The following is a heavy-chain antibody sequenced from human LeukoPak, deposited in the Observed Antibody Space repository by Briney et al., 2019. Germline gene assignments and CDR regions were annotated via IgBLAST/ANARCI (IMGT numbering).Heavy chain of an antibody. CDR1: GYTFTSYA. CDR2: INTNTGNP. V-gene: IGHV7-4-1*02. D-gene: IGHD3-22*01. Sequence: ASVKVSCKASGYTFTSYAMNWVRQAPGQGLEWMGWINTNTGNPTYAQGFTGRFVFSLDTSVSTAYLQISSLKAEDTAVYYCARGRETGGYYDSSSLTKPSYYFDYWGQGTLVTVSS. J-gene: IGHJ4*02. CDR3: ARGRETGGYYDSSSLTKPSYYFDY.